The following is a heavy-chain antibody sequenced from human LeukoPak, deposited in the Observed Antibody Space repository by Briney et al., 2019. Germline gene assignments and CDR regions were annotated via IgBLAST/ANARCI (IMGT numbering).Heavy chain of an antibody. V-gene: IGHV1-2*02. Sequence: ASVKVSCKASGYTFTRHYIQWVRQAPGQGLEWMGWINPTSGGTNYAQKFQGRVTMTRDTSISTAYMELSRLRSDDTAVCYCARVRSSWYRFFDYWGQRTLVADSS. D-gene: IGHD6-13*01. CDR2: INPTSGGT. J-gene: IGHJ4*02. CDR3: ARVRSSWYRFFDY. CDR1: GYTFTRHY.